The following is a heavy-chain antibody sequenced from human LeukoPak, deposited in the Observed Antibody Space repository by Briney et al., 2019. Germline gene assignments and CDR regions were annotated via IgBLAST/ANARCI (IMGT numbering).Heavy chain of an antibody. D-gene: IGHD6-13*01. CDR1: GGSISSYY. CDR3: ARASIAAADTVWFDA. CDR2: IYTSGST. V-gene: IGHV4-4*07. J-gene: IGHJ5*02. Sequence: PSETLSLTCTVSGGSISSYYWSWIRQPAGKGLEWIGRIYTSGSTNYNPSLKSRVTISVDKSKNQFSLKLSSVTAADTAVYYCARASIAAADTVWFDAWGQGTLVTVSS.